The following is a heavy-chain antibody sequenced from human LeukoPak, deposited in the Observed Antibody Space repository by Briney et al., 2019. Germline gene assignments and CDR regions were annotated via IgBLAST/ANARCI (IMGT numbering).Heavy chain of an antibody. V-gene: IGHV3-69-1*01. D-gene: IGHD2-15*01. CDR3: AREASRIKDMDV. CDR1: GFTFGNYY. J-gene: IGHJ6*02. CDR2: IDTNSYM. Sequence: GGSLRLSCAASGFTFGNYYMNWVRQAPGKGQEWVSSIDTNSYMYYADSVKGRFAISRDNAKSSLYLQLNSLRAEDTAVYYCAREASRIKDMDVWGQGTTVTVSS.